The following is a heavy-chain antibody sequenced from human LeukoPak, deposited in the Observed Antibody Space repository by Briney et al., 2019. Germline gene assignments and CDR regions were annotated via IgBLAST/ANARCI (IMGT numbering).Heavy chain of an antibody. CDR3: ARVRYGEHNWYFDL. CDR1: GGTFSSYA. J-gene: IGHJ2*01. CDR2: IIPIFGTA. D-gene: IGHD4-17*01. Sequence: ASVKVSCKASGGTFSSYAISWVRQAPGQGLEWMGGIIPIFGTANYAQKFQGRVTITTDESTSTAYMELSSLRSEDTAVYYCARVRYGEHNWYFDLWGRGTLVTVSS. V-gene: IGHV1-69*05.